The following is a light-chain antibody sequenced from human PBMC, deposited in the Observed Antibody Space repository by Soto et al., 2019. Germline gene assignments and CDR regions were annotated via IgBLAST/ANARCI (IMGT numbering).Light chain of an antibody. V-gene: IGLV2-14*03. CDR1: SSDVGAYDY. Sequence: QSALTQPASVSGSPGQSFTISCTGTSSDVGAYDYVSWYQQHPGEVPKLMIFDVSDRPSGVSNRFSGSKSGNTASLTISGLQAEDEADYYGSPFTTSTSYVFGTGTKLTVL. J-gene: IGLJ1*01. CDR2: DVS. CDR3: SPFTTSTSYV.